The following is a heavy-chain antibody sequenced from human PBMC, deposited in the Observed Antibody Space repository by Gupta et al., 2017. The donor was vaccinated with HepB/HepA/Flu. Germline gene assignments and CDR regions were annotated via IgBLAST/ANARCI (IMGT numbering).Heavy chain of an antibody. CDR1: GLSFSNYW. CDR2: INFDGSDK. J-gene: IGHJ4*02. V-gene: IGHV3-7*01. Sequence: EVQLVESGGGLVQPGGSLRLSCEASGLSFSNYWMSWVRQAPGKGLEWVANINFDGSDKYYVDAVKGRFTISRDNAKNSLYLQMDSLRVEDTAVYYCARELWGLDYWGQGTLVTAS. CDR3: ARELWGLDY. D-gene: IGHD3-16*01.